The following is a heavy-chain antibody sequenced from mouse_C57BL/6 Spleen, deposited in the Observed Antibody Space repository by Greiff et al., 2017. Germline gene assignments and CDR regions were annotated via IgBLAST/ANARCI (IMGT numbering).Heavy chain of an antibody. CDR2: IDPSDSYT. V-gene: IGHV1-59*01. CDR3: ARPYGSSPWFAY. D-gene: IGHD1-1*01. J-gene: IGHJ3*01. CDR1: GYTFTSYW. Sequence: VQLQQPGAELVRPGTSVKLSCKASGYTFTSYWMHWVKQRPGQGLEWIGVIDPSDSYTNYNQKFKGKATLTVDTSSSTAYMQLSSLTSEDSAVYYCARPYGSSPWFAYWGQGTLVTVSA.